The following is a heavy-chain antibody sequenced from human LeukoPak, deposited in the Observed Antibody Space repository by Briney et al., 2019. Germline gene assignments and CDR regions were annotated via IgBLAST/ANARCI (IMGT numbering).Heavy chain of an antibody. CDR2: INNSGRT. V-gene: IGHV4-34*01. J-gene: IGHJ4*02. D-gene: IGHD6-6*01. CDR1: GGSFSGYY. CDR3: ARGRGAARPIDY. Sequence: PSETLSLTCAVYGGSFSGYYWSWLRQPPGQGLEWFGEINNSGRTNYNTSLKSRVTISVDTSNNQFSLKLSSVTAADTAVYYCARGRGAARPIDYWGQGTLVTVSS.